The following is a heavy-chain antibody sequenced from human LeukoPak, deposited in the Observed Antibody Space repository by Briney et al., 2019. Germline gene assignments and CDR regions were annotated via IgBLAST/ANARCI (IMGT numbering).Heavy chain of an antibody. Sequence: GGSLRLSCAASGFTFDDYGMTWVRQAPGKGLECVSGTNWNGGSTGYADSVEGRFTISRDNAKNSLYLQMHSLRAEDTALYYCVRVANWNRYYFDYWGQGTLVTVSS. CDR1: GFTFDDYG. V-gene: IGHV3-20*04. CDR2: TNWNGGST. CDR3: VRVANWNRYYFDY. J-gene: IGHJ4*02. D-gene: IGHD1-1*01.